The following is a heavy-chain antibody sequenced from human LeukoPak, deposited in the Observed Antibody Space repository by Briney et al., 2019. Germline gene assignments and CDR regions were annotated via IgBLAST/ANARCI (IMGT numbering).Heavy chain of an antibody. Sequence: GESLKIPCKGSGYSFTSYWIGWVRQMPGKGLEWMGIIYPGDSDTRYSPSFQGQVTISADKSISTAYLQWSSLKASDTAMYYCARGYFDWLFPFDYWGQGTLVTVSS. D-gene: IGHD3-9*01. J-gene: IGHJ4*02. V-gene: IGHV5-51*01. CDR1: GYSFTSYW. CDR3: ARGYFDWLFPFDY. CDR2: IYPGDSDT.